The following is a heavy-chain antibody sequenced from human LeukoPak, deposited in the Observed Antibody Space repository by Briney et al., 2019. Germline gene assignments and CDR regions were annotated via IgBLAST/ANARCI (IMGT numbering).Heavy chain of an antibody. D-gene: IGHD5-18*01. J-gene: IGHJ4*02. CDR1: GGSFSGYY. CDR3: ARSAMATPWDY. CDR2: INHSGST. Sequence: SETLSLTCAVYGGSFSGYYWSWIRQPPGKGLEWIGEINHSGSTNYNPSLKSRVTISVDTSKDQFSLKLSSVTAADTAVYYCARSAMATPWDYWGQGTLVTVSS. V-gene: IGHV4-34*01.